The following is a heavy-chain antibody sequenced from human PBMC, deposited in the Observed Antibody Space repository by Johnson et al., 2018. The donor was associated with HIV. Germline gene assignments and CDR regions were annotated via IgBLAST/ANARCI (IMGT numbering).Heavy chain of an antibody. J-gene: IGHJ3*02. CDR3: ALNWGAEGAFDI. V-gene: IGHV3-23*04. D-gene: IGHD7-27*01. Sequence: VQLVESGGGLVQPGGSLRVSCAASGFTFSSYAMSWVRQAPGKGLEWVSVISSSGVSTDYADSVKGRFTISRDNAKNSLYLQMNSLRAEDTAVYYCALNWGAEGAFDIWGQGTMVTVSS. CDR2: ISSSGVST. CDR1: GFTFSSYA.